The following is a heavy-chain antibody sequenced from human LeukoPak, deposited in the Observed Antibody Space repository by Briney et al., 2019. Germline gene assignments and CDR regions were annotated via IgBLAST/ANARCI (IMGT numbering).Heavy chain of an antibody. V-gene: IGHV3-11*01. D-gene: IGHD6-13*01. J-gene: IGHJ4*02. CDR3: ARDGYSSSWTDFDY. CDR2: ISSSGSTI. Sequence: PGGSLRLSCAASGFTSSDYYMSWIRQAPGKGLEWVSYISSSGSTIYYADSVKGRFTISRDNAKNSLYLQMNSLRAEDTAVYYCARDGYSSSWTDFDYWGQGTLVTVSS. CDR1: GFTSSDYY.